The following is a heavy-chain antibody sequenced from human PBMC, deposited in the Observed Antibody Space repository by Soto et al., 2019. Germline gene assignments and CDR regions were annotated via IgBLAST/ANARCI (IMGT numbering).Heavy chain of an antibody. CDR1: GFTFSSYS. CDR3: ARGRFGELLADY. D-gene: IGHD3-10*01. Sequence: GSLRLSCAASGFTFSSYSMNWVRQAPGKGLEWVSSISSSSSYIYYADSVKGRFTIPRDNAKNSLYLQMNSLRAEDTAVYYCARGRFGELLADYWGQGTLVTVSS. CDR2: ISSSSSYI. J-gene: IGHJ4*02. V-gene: IGHV3-21*01.